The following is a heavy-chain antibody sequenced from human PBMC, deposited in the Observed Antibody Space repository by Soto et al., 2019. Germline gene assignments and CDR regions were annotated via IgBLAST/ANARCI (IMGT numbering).Heavy chain of an antibody. Sequence: EVQLLESGGGLVKPGGSLRLSWLASGITISNNPMSWVRQAQGKGLDWVSGISGSGDRTYYADSAKGRFTISKDISKNSLSLQLDNLGVEDTAVYFCVKDDGGYPSTAPHWGQGTLVTVSS. J-gene: IGHJ1*01. V-gene: IGHV3-23*01. D-gene: IGHD3-22*01. CDR2: ISGSGDRT. CDR1: GITISNNP. CDR3: VKDDGGYPSTAPH.